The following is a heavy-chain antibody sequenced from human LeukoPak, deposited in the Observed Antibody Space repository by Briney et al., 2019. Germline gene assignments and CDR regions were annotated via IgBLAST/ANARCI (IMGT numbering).Heavy chain of an antibody. CDR2: IYYSGAT. J-gene: IGHJ4*02. D-gene: IGHD6-13*01. CDR3: ARGVYIAAAQYGF. Sequence: PSETLSLTCAVYGGSFSGYYWSWIRQPPGKGLEWIGYIYYSGATNYNPSLKSRVTISVDTSKNQFSLKLSSVTAADTAVYYCARGVYIAAAQYGFWGQGTLVTVSS. CDR1: GGSFSGYY. V-gene: IGHV4-59*01.